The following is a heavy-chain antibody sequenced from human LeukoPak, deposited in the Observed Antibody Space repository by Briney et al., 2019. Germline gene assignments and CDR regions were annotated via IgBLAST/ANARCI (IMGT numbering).Heavy chain of an antibody. CDR3: TRDAQMSAAAYYFDY. J-gene: IGHJ4*02. D-gene: IGHD6-13*01. CDR1: GFTFSRFP. CDR2: ISTDGRDI. Sequence: GGSLRLPCAASGFTFSRFPMHWVRQSPGKGLEWVTVISTDGRDIKYADSVKGRFTISRDNSQNTLSLQMDRLRDDDTAVYYCTRDAQMSAAAYYFDYWGQGTLVTVSS. V-gene: IGHV3-30*14.